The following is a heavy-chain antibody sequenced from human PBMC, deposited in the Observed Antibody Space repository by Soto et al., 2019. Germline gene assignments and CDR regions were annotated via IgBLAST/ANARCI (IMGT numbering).Heavy chain of an antibody. CDR1: GGSISTSSHY. CDR2: IYYSGST. V-gene: IGHV4-39*01. Sequence: LSLTCTVSGGSISTSSHYWGWIRQPPGKGLEWIGYIYYSGSTYYNPSLKSRVTISVDTSKSQFSLKLSSVTAADTAVYYCASLFYYDSSGFYYFFDYWGQGTLVTVSS. D-gene: IGHD3-22*01. CDR3: ASLFYYDSSGFYYFFDY. J-gene: IGHJ4*02.